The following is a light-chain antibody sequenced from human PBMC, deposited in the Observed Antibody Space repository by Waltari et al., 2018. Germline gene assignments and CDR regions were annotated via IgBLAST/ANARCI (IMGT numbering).Light chain of an antibody. J-gene: IGKJ1*01. CDR3: QKYGSLPAT. V-gene: IGKV3-20*01. Sequence: EIMLTQSPGTLSLSPGERATLSCRASQSISRFLAWYQQKPGQAPRLLIYDASTRATGIPDRFSGSGSGTDFSLTINRLEPEDIAVYYCQKYGSLPATFGQGTKVEIK. CDR1: QSISRF. CDR2: DAS.